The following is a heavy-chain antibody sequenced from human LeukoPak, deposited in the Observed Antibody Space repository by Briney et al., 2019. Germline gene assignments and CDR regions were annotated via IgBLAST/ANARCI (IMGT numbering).Heavy chain of an antibody. J-gene: IGHJ4*02. D-gene: IGHD6-19*01. CDR3: ARDPPRIAVAGGPFDY. CDR2: ISYDGSNK. Sequence: PGGSLRLSCAASGFTFDDYGMSWVRQAPGKGLEWVAVISYDGSNKYYADSVKGRFTISRDNSKNTLYLQMNSLRAEDTAVYYCARDPPRIAVAGGPFDYWGQGTLVTVSS. CDR1: GFTFDDYG. V-gene: IGHV3-30*03.